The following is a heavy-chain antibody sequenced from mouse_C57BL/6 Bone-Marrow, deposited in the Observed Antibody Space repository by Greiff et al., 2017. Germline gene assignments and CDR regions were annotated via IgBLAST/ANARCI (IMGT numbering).Heavy chain of an antibody. Sequence: EVKLMESGGGLVKPGGSLQLSCAASGFTFSSYAMSWVRQTPEKRLEWVATISDGGSYTYYPDNVKGRFTISRDNAKNNLYLQMSHLKSEDTAMYYCARAPDYYGSSYAAHGGQGTLDTVSA. V-gene: IGHV5-4*03. D-gene: IGHD1-1*01. CDR2: ISDGGSYT. J-gene: IGHJ3*01. CDR1: GFTFSSYA. CDR3: ARAPDYYGSSYAAH.